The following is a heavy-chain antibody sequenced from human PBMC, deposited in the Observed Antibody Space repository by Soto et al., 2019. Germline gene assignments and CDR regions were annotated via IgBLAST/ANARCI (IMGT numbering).Heavy chain of an antibody. V-gene: IGHV3-23*01. CDR2: ISGSGGST. CDR3: ARYGDYVWFDP. J-gene: IGHJ5*02. CDR1: GFTFSSYA. D-gene: IGHD4-17*01. Sequence: EVQLLESGGGLVQPGGSLRVSCAASGFTFSSYAMSWVRQAPGKGLEWVSGISGSGGSTYFADSVKGRFTVSRDNSKNTLYLQMSSLRAEDTAVYYCARYGDYVWFDPWGQGTLFTVSS.